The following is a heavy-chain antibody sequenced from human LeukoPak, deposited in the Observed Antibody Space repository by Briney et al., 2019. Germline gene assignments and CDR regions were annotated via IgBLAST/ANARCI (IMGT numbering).Heavy chain of an antibody. CDR3: AREHTGDDAFDI. Sequence: ASVKVSCKASGYTFTSYYMHWVRQAPGQGLEWMGIINPSGGGTSYAQKFQGRVTMTRDTSTSTVYMELSGLRSEDTAVYYCAREHTGDDAFDIWGQGTMVTISS. D-gene: IGHD1-1*01. V-gene: IGHV1-46*01. J-gene: IGHJ3*02. CDR2: INPSGGGT. CDR1: GYTFTSYY.